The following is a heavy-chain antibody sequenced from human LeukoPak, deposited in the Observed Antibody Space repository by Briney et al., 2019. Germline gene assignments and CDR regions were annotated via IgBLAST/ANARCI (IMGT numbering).Heavy chain of an antibody. CDR1: GFTFSSYG. D-gene: IGHD6-6*01. Sequence: GGSLRLSCAASGFTFSSYGMHWVRQAPGKGLEWEAVISNDGSNKYYADSVKGRFTISRDNSKNTLYLQMNSLRAEDTAVYYCAKDGWYSSSSGDGYFDYWGQGTLVIVSS. CDR2: ISNDGSNK. J-gene: IGHJ4*02. V-gene: IGHV3-30*18. CDR3: AKDGWYSSSSGDGYFDY.